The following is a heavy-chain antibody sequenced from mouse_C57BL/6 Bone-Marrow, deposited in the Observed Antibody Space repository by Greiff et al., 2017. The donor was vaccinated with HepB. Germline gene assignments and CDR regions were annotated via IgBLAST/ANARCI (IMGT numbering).Heavy chain of an antibody. D-gene: IGHD1-1*01. V-gene: IGHV1-26*01. CDR1: GYTFTDYY. J-gene: IGHJ4*01. CDR3: ALGGSPYYAMDY. CDR2: INPNNGGT. Sequence: EVQLQQSGPELVKPGASVKISCKASGYTFTDYYMNWVKQSHGKSLEWIGDINPNNGGTSYNQKFKGKATLTVDKSSSTAYMELRSLTSEDSAVYYCALGGSPYYAMDYWGQGTSVTVSS.